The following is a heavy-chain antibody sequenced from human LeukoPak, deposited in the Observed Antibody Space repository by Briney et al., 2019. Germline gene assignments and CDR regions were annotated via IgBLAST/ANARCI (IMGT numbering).Heavy chain of an antibody. CDR1: GGTFSSYA. Sequence: SVKVSCKASGGTFSSYAISWVRQAPGQGLEWMGGIIPIFGTANYAQKFQGRVTITTDESASTAYMELSSRRSEDTAVYYCARTPLPWSPAGYYYYMDVWGKGTTVTVSS. D-gene: IGHD3-3*01. V-gene: IGHV1-69*05. J-gene: IGHJ6*03. CDR3: ARTPLPWSPAGYYYYMDV. CDR2: IIPIFGTA.